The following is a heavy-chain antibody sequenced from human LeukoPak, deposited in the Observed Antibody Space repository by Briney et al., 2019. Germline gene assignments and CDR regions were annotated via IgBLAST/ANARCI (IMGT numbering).Heavy chain of an antibody. CDR1: GFTFSDYW. CDR3: SVSLNS. CDR2: IKQDGSDK. J-gene: IGHJ4*02. D-gene: IGHD1-26*01. Sequence: GGSLRLSCAASGFTFSDYWMDWVRQAPGKGLEWVANIKQDGSDKYYVDSVKGRFTISRDNTKNSVFLQMNSLRAEDTAVYYCSVSLNSWGQGTLVTVSS. V-gene: IGHV3-7*01.